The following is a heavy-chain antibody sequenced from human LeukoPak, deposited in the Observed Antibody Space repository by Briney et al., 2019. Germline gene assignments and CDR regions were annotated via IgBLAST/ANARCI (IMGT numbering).Heavy chain of an antibody. Sequence: GRSLRLSCAASGFTFSSYAMHWVRQAPGKGLEWVAVISYDGSNKYYADSVKGRFTISRDNAKNTLYLQMNSLRAEDTAVYYCAGALDYYDSNSYYYKYYFDYWGQGTLVTVSS. CDR1: GFTFSSYA. CDR3: AGALDYYDSNSYYYKYYFDY. V-gene: IGHV3-30-3*01. CDR2: ISYDGSNK. J-gene: IGHJ4*02. D-gene: IGHD3-22*01.